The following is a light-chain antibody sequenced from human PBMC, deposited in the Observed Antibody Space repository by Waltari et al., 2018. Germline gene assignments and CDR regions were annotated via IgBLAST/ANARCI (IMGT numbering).Light chain of an antibody. Sequence: EIVLTQSPATLSLSPGERATLSCRASQSVSSYLAWYQQKPGQAPRLLIYDASNRATGIPARFSGSGPGTDFTLTISSLEPEDFAVYYCQQRSNWHGITFGPGTKVDIK. CDR1: QSVSSY. V-gene: IGKV3D-11*02. CDR2: DAS. J-gene: IGKJ3*01. CDR3: QQRSNWHGIT.